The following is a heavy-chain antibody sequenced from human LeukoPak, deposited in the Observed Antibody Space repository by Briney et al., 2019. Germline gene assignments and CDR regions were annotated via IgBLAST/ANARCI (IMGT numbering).Heavy chain of an antibody. CDR3: ARERHNWLDP. J-gene: IGHJ5*02. Sequence: SQTLSLTCAISADSVSSNSAAWNWIRQSPSRGLEWLGRTYFKTKWYYDYAISVQSRITISPDTSKNQFTLHLRSVTPDDSAVYYCARERHNWLDPWGQGSLVIVSS. CDR1: ADSVSSNSAA. D-gene: IGHD1-1*01. CDR2: TYFKTKWYY. V-gene: IGHV6-1*01.